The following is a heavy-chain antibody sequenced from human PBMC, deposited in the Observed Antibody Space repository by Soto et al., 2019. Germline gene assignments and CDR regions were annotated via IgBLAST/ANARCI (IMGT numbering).Heavy chain of an antibody. V-gene: IGHV3-21*01. CDR1: GFTFSSYS. J-gene: IGHJ2*01. CDR2: ISSSSSYI. Sequence: GGSLRLSCAASGFTFSSYSMNWVRQAPGKGLEWVSSISSSSSYIYYADSVKGRFTISRDNAKNSLYLQMNSLRAEDTAVYYCARVPGWGWDSYWYFDLWGRGTLVTVSS. D-gene: IGHD2-2*01. CDR3: ARVPGWGWDSYWYFDL.